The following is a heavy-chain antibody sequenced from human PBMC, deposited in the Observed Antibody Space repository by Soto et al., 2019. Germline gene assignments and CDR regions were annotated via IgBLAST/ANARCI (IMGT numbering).Heavy chain of an antibody. Sequence: SETLSLTCAVYGGSFSGYYWSWIRQPPGKGLEWIGEINHSGSTNYNPSLKSRVTISVDTSKNQFSLKLSSVTAADTAVYYCARQAGTAYFQHWGQGTLVTVSS. CDR3: ARQAGTAYFQH. CDR1: GGSFSGYY. J-gene: IGHJ1*01. V-gene: IGHV4-34*01. D-gene: IGHD1-1*01. CDR2: INHSGST.